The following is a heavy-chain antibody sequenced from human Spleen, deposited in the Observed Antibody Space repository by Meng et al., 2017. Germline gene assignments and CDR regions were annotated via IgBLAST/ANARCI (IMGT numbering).Heavy chain of an antibody. D-gene: IGHD4-17*01. V-gene: IGHV1-24*01. CDR1: GYTLTELS. Sequence: GESLKISCKVSGYTLTELSMHWVRQAPGKGLEWMGGFDPEDGETIYAQKFQGRVTMTEDTSTDTAYMELSSLRSEDTAVYYCANSYGDQFHYYGMDVWGQGTTVTVSS. CDR3: ANSYGDQFHYYGMDV. J-gene: IGHJ6*02. CDR2: FDPEDGET.